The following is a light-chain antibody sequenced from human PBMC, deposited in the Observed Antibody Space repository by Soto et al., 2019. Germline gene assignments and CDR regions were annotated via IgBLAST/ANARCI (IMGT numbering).Light chain of an antibody. CDR2: EVS. J-gene: IGLJ1*01. Sequence: QSVLTQPASVSGSPGQSITISCTGTSSDVGGYNYVSWYQQHPGKAPKLMIYEVSNRPSGVSNRFSGSKSGNTASLTISGLRAEDEADYYCNSYTSSKAYVFGTGTKVTVL. V-gene: IGLV2-14*01. CDR1: SSDVGGYNY. CDR3: NSYTSSKAYV.